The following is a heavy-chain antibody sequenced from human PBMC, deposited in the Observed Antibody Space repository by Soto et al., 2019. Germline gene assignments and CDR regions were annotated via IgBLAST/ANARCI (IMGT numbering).Heavy chain of an antibody. Sequence: SETLYLTCTVSGGSISSSSYYWGWIRQPPGKGLEWIGSIYYSGSTYYNPSLKSPVTISVDTSKNQFSLKLSSGTAADTAVYYCARDDYGDYGDGYYYYGMDVWGQGTTVTVSS. D-gene: IGHD4-17*01. CDR1: GGSISSSSYY. CDR3: ARDDYGDYGDGYYYYGMDV. V-gene: IGHV4-39*02. CDR2: IYYSGST. J-gene: IGHJ6*02.